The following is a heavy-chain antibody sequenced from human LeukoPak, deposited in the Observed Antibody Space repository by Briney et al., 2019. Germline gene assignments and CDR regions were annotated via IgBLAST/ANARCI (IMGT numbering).Heavy chain of an antibody. CDR2: IYYSGST. D-gene: IGHD3-10*01. Sequence: SETLSLTCTVSSGSISSSSYYWGWIRQPPGKGLEWIGSIYYSGSTYYNPSLKSRVTISVDTSKNQFSLKLSSVTAADTAVYYCARVMSMVRGVIGWFDPWGQGTLVTVSS. J-gene: IGHJ5*02. CDR1: SGSISSSSYY. V-gene: IGHV4-39*02. CDR3: ARVMSMVRGVIGWFDP.